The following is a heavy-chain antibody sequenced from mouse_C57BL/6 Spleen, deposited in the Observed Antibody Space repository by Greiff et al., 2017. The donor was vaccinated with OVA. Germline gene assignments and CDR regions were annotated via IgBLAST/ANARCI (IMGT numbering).Heavy chain of an antibody. V-gene: IGHV8-12*01. D-gene: IGHD1-1*01. CDR1: GFSLSTSGMG. J-gene: IGHJ4*01. Sequence: QVTLKESGPGILQSSQTLSLTCSFSGFSLSTSGMGVSWIRQPSGKGLEWLAHIYWDDDKRYNPSLKSRLTLSKDTSRNQVFLKITSVDTADTATYYCAREAPIYYYGSSYEDYAMDYWGQGTSVTVSS. CDR3: AREAPIYYYGSSYEDYAMDY. CDR2: IYWDDDK.